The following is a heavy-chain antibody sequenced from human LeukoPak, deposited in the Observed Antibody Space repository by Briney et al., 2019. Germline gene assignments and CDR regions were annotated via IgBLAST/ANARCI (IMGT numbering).Heavy chain of an antibody. CDR3: ARSSYSSSCSV. V-gene: IGHV3-7*03. CDR2: INSDGSEG. CDR1: GFTLSGFW. Sequence: GGSLRLSSAVSGFTLSGFWMGWSRQAPGKVLEWVASINSDGSEGYYADVVKGRFTVSRDNAKNSLYLQINRLRAEDTAVYYCARSSYSSSCSVWGQGTMVTVSS. D-gene: IGHD6-6*01. J-gene: IGHJ3*01.